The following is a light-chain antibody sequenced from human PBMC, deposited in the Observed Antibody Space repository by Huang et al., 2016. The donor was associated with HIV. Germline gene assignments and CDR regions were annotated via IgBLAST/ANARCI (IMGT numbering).Light chain of an antibody. CDR3: QRYDSVPRT. J-gene: IGKJ1*01. Sequence: DIQMTQYPSSLSASVGDRVTITCRASQDIKNYLAWYQQKAGQVPKLLIYAASSLQSGVPSRCSGRGSGTEFTLSIISLQPEDVAIYYCQRYDSVPRTFGQGTKVDIK. V-gene: IGKV1-27*01. CDR1: QDIKNY. CDR2: AAS.